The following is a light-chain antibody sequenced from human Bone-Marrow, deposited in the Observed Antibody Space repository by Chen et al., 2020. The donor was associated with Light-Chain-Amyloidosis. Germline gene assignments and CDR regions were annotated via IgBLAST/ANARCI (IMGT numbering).Light chain of an antibody. CDR3: QVWDRSSDRPV. Sequence: SYVLTPPFSASVARGQTATIACGGNNIGSTSVHWYQQTPGQDPQLVVYDDRDRPSGIPERLAGSNSGNTATLTISRVEAGDEADYYCQVWDRSSDRPVFGGGTKLTVL. J-gene: IGLJ3*02. V-gene: IGLV3-21*02. CDR2: DDR. CDR1: NIGSTS.